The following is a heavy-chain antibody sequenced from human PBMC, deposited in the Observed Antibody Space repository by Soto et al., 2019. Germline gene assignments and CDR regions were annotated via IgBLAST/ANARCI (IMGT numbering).Heavy chain of an antibody. J-gene: IGHJ4*02. D-gene: IGHD2-15*01. CDR1: GFTFSSYG. V-gene: IGHV3-30*18. CDR3: AKDRGRVVVAAPPDY. CDR2: ISYDGSNK. Sequence: QVHLVESGGGVVQPGRSLRLSCAASGFTFSSYGMHWVRQAPGKVLEWVAVISYDGSNKYYADSVKGRFTMSRDNSKNPLYLQMNSLRDEDTAVYCCAKDRGRVVVAAPPDYWGQGTLVTVSS.